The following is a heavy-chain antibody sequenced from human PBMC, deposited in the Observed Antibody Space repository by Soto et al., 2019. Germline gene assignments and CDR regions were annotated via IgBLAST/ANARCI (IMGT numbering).Heavy chain of an antibody. CDR3: ARDPHYFGSGSDAFDS. CDR1: GFTFSYYS. CDR2: ITSSSTYI. Sequence: EVQLVESGGGLVKPGGSLRLSCAASGFTFSYYSMNWVRQAPGKGLEWVSSITSSSTYIYYADSVKGRFTISRDNAKNPLYLQMSSLRVEDTAVYYCARDPHYFGSGSDAFDSWGQGTMVTVSS. V-gene: IGHV3-21*01. J-gene: IGHJ3*02. D-gene: IGHD3-10*01.